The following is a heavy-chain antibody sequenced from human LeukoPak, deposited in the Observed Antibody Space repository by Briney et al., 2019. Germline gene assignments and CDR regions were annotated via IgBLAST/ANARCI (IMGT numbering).Heavy chain of an antibody. CDR1: GYKFTNYW. Sequence: GESLKIPCKGSGYKFTNYWIAWVCQMPGQGLAWLGIIYPRDSDTRYSPSFQGQVSISVDTSIDTAYLQWSSVKASDTAMYYCARLLAAPYYINFWGQGTLVTVSS. V-gene: IGHV5-51*01. CDR3: ARLLAAPYYINF. D-gene: IGHD6-25*01. CDR2: IYPRDSDT. J-gene: IGHJ4*02.